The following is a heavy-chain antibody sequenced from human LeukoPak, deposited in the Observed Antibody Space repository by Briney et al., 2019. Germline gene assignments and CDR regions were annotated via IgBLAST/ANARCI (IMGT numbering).Heavy chain of an antibody. CDR3: ARAGATIAAAGPPTV. D-gene: IGHD6-13*01. V-gene: IGHV1-69*05. CDR1: GGTFSSYA. Sequence: GASVKVSFKASGGTFSSYAISWVRQAPGQGLEWMGGIIPIFGTANYAQKFQGRVTITTDESTSTAYMELSSLRSEDTAVYYCARAGATIAAAGPPTVWGQGTLVTVSS. J-gene: IGHJ4*02. CDR2: IIPIFGTA.